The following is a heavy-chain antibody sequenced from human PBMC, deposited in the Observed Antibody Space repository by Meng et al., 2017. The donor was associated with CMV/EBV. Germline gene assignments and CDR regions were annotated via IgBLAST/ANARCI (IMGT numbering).Heavy chain of an antibody. CDR3: ARGQYYYDSSGYYNYFDY. V-gene: IGHV1-2*02. Sequence: QGQRVQFGAEGKKPGASVKVSCKASGYTFTGYYMHWVRQAPGQGLEWMGWINPNSGGTNYAQKFQGRVTMTRDTSISTAYMELSRLRSDDTAVYYCARGQYYYDSSGYYNYFDYWGQGTLVTVSS. CDR1: GYTFTGYY. CDR2: INPNSGGT. J-gene: IGHJ4*02. D-gene: IGHD3-22*01.